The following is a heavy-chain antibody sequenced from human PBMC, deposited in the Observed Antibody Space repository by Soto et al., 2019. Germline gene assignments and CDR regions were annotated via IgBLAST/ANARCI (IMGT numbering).Heavy chain of an antibody. CDR2: INAGNGNT. D-gene: IGHD2-15*01. J-gene: IGHJ4*02. Sequence: QVQLVQSGAEEEKPGASVKVSCKASGYSFTSYAMHWVRQAPGQGLEWMGWINAGNGNTIYSQKFQGRVTITRDTSASTAYMDLSSLRSDDTAVYYCARTNSPPFDNWGQGNLGTVSS. V-gene: IGHV1-3*05. CDR3: ARTNSPPFDN. CDR1: GYSFTSYA.